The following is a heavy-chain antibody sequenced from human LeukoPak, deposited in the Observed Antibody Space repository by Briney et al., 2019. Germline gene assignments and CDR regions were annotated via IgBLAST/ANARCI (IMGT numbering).Heavy chain of an antibody. J-gene: IGHJ2*01. CDR3: VRRRAAGYDYWYFDL. CDR2: IYYSGNT. D-gene: IGHD3-9*01. CDR1: GGSISSSSYY. Sequence: PSETLSLTCTVSGGSISSSSYYWGWIRQPPGKGLEWIGSIYYSGNTYYNPSLKSRVTIPVDTSKNQFSLKLSSVTAADTAVYYCVRRRAAGYDYWYFDLWGRGTLVTVSS. V-gene: IGHV4-39*01.